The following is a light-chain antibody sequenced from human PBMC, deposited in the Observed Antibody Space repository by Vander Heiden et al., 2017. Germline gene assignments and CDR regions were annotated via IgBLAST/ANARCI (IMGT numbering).Light chain of an antibody. V-gene: IGLV3-21*02. CDR1: NIGVKS. J-gene: IGLJ1*01. CDR2: DGC. Sequence: SYELPQPPSVSVAPGQTARVPCGGNNIGVKSVHWYQQKPGQAPVLVVCDGCDRPSGIPERFSGSRSGHTATLTISRVEAGDEADYYCLIWDSSSDHQVFGTGTQVTVL. CDR3: LIWDSSSDHQV.